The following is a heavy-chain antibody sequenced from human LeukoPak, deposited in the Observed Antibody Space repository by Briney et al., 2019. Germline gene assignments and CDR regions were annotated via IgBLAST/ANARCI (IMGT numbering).Heavy chain of an antibody. J-gene: IGHJ4*02. CDR1: GFTFSSYG. CDR2: IRYDGSNK. Sequence: GGSLRLSCAASGFTFSSYGMHWVRQAPGKGLEWVAFIRYDGSNKYYADSVKGRFTISRDNSKNTLYLQMNSLRAEDTAVYYCARDKQVGATHFDNWGQGTLVTVSS. CDR3: ARDKQVGATHFDN. D-gene: IGHD1-26*01. V-gene: IGHV3-30*02.